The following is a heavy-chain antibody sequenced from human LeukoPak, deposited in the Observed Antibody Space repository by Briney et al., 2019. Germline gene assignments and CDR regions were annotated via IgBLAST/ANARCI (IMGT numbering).Heavy chain of an antibody. CDR3: ARGDLFYYDSSGLPGHFDY. V-gene: IGHV4-39*01. CDR1: GGSISSSSYY. D-gene: IGHD3-22*01. J-gene: IGHJ4*02. Sequence: ASETLSLTCTVSGGSISSSSYYWGWIRQPPGKGLEWIGSIYYSGSTYYNPSLKSRVTISVDTSKNQFSLKLSSVTAADTAVYYCARGDLFYYDSSGLPGHFDYWGQGTLVTVSS. CDR2: IYYSGST.